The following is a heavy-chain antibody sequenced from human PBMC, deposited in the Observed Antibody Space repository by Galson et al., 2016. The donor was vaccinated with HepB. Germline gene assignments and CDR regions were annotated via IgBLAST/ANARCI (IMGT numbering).Heavy chain of an antibody. D-gene: IGHD6-19*01. J-gene: IGHJ4*02. CDR2: IYASGST. CDR1: GGSISSSY. Sequence: ATLSLTCTVAGGSISSSYWSWIRQPPATGLEWTGFIYASGSTNYTPSLKSRVTISVDTSTNEVSLKLSSVTAADTAAYFCARGGWYGEEVEFDSWGQGTLVTVSS. CDR3: ARGGWYGEEVEFDS. V-gene: IGHV4-59*01.